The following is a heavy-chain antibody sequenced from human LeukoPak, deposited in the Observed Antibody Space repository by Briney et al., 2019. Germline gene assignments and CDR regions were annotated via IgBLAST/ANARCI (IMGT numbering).Heavy chain of an antibody. CDR2: INTNTAKP. CDR3: ARGGYYHDSSGYYSDH. J-gene: IGHJ4*02. Sequence: ASVKVSCKASGYAFSSYAMNWVRQAPGQGLEWMGWINTNTAKPTYAQGFTGRIVISLDTSVSTAFLQIRSLKVEDTAIYYCARGGYYHDSSGYYSDHWGQGTLVTVSS. V-gene: IGHV7-4-1*01. CDR1: GYAFSSYA. D-gene: IGHD3-22*01.